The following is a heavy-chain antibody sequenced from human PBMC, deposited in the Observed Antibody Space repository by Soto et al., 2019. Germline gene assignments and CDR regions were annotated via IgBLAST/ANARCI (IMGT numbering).Heavy chain of an antibody. V-gene: IGHV4-30-4*01. CDR1: GGSISSGDYY. J-gene: IGHJ1*01. CDR3: AGAGGWSRRGY. Sequence: QVQLQESGPGLVKPSQTLSLTCTVSGGSISSGDYYWSWIRQPPGKGLEWIGYIYYNGSTYYNPSLKSRVTMSVDTSKNQFPLKLTSVHASDTAVYYCAGAGGWSRRGYWGQGTLVTVSS. D-gene: IGHD2-15*01. CDR2: IYYNGST.